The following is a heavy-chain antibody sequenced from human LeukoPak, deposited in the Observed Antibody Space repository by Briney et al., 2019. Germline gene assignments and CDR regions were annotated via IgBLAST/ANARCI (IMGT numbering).Heavy chain of an antibody. D-gene: IGHD3-22*01. CDR3: ARTYYYDNADFRTLYGMDV. J-gene: IGHJ6*02. CDR2: LDPNSGNT. V-gene: IGHV1-8*01. CDR1: GYTFTTYD. Sequence: ASVKVSCKASGYTFTTYDINWVRQATGQGLEWMGWLDPNSGNTGYAQKFQGRVTMTRNTSIRTAYMELSSLRSEDTAVYYCARTYYYDNADFRTLYGMDVWGQGPRSPSP.